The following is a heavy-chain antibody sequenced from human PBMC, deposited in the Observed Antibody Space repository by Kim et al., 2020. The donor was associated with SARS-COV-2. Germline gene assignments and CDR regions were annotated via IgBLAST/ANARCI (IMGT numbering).Heavy chain of an antibody. CDR3: TTLISAAGRGY. CDR2: IKSKTDGEAT. CDR1: GFPFSNVW. V-gene: IGHV3-15*01. J-gene: IGHJ4*02. D-gene: IGHD6-13*01. Sequence: GGSLRLSCAASGFPFSNVWMSWVRQAPGRGLEWVGRIKSKTDGEATDYAAPVKGRFTMSRDDSKNTLHLQMNSVETEDTGVYYCTTLISAAGRGYWGQGTLVTVSS.